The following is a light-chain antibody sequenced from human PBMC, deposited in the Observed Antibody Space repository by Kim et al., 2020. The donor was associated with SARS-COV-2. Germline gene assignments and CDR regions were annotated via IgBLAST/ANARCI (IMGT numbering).Light chain of an antibody. CDR1: KLGDKY. CDR2: QDS. CDR3: QAWDSSTAV. Sequence: SYELTQPPSVSVSPGQTASITCSGDKLGDKYACWYQQKPGQSPVLVIYQDSKRPSGIPERFSGSNSGNTATLTISGTQAMDEVDYYCQAWDSSTAVFGGG. V-gene: IGLV3-1*01. J-gene: IGLJ2*01.